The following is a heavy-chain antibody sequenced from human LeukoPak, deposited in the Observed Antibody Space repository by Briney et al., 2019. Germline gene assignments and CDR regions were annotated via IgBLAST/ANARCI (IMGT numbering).Heavy chain of an antibody. CDR3: ARRAPYSSSWLNYYYYYMDV. J-gene: IGHJ6*03. D-gene: IGHD6-13*01. CDR1: GYTFTSNN. CDR2: ISAYNGNT. V-gene: IGHV1-18*01. Sequence: ASVKVSCKASGYTFTSNNINWVRQAPGQGLEWMGWISAYNGNTNYAQKLQGRVTMTTDTSTSTAYMELRGLRSDDTAVYYCARRAPYSSSWLNYYYYYMDVWGKGTTVTISS.